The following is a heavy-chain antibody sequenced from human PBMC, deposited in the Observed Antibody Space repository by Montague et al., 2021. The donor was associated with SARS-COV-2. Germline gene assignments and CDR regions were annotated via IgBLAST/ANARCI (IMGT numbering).Heavy chain of an antibody. V-gene: IGHV6-1*01. CDR3: ARYSSSWYFDWFDP. CDR2: TYYRSKWYN. J-gene: IGHJ5*02. Sequence: CAISGDSVSSNSAAWNWIRQSPSRGLEWLGRTYYRSKWYNNYAVSVKSRITINPDTSKNQFSLQLNSVTPEDTAVYYCARYSSSWYFDWFDPWGQGTLVTVSS. D-gene: IGHD6-13*01. CDR1: GDSVSSNSAA.